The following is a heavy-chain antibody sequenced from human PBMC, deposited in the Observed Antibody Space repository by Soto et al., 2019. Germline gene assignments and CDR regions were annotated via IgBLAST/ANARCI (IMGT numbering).Heavy chain of an antibody. CDR2: ISAYNGNT. V-gene: IGHV1-18*01. CDR1: GYTFTGYG. D-gene: IGHD3-3*01. J-gene: IGHJ5*02. CDR3: ARSSDFWSGYYTSWFDP. Sequence: ASVKFSCKASGYTFTGYGISWVRQAPGQGLEWMGWISAYNGNTNYAQKLQGRVTMTTDTSTSTAYTELRSLRSDDTAVYYCARSSDFWSGYYTSWFDPWGQGTLVTVSS.